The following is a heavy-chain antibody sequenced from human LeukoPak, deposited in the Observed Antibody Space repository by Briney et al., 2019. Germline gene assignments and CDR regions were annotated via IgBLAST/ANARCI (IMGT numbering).Heavy chain of an antibody. CDR1: GGTFSSYA. D-gene: IGHD3-10*01. Sequence: SVKVSCKASGGTFSSYAISWVRQAPGQGLEWMGGIIPILGTANYAQKFQGRVTITADESTSTAYMELSSLRSEDTAVYYCARDRGTMVRGSGMDVWGKGTTATVSS. CDR3: ARDRGTMVRGSGMDV. CDR2: IIPILGTA. V-gene: IGHV1-69*01. J-gene: IGHJ6*04.